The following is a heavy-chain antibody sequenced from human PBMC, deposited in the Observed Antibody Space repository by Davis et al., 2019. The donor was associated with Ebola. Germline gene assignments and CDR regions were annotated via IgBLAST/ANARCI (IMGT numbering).Heavy chain of an antibody. CDR1: GGSINTHH. Sequence: ESLKISCSVSGGSINTHHWSWIRQAPGKGLEWIGYIYDSVNTKYNPSLKSRVILSLDTSKNQVSLKLSSVTAADTAVYYCARGGVEMATVPSDAFEFWGQGTLVTVSS. V-gene: IGHV4-59*11. D-gene: IGHD5-24*01. CDR3: ARGGVEMATVPSDAFEF. J-gene: IGHJ3*01. CDR2: IYDSVNT.